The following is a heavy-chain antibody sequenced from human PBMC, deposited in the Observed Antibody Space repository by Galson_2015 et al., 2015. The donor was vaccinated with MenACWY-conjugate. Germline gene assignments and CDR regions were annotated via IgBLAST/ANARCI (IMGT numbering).Heavy chain of an antibody. D-gene: IGHD2-15*01. V-gene: IGHV6-1*01. Sequence: CAISGDSVSSHSAAWNWIRQSPSRGLEWLGRTYYRSKWYNDYAVSVKSRTTINPDTSKNQFSLHLNSVTPEDTAVYYCARVRGGSHNWVDPWGQGTLVTVSS. J-gene: IGHJ5*02. CDR1: GDSVSSHSAA. CDR3: ARVRGGSHNWVDP. CDR2: TYYRSKWYN.